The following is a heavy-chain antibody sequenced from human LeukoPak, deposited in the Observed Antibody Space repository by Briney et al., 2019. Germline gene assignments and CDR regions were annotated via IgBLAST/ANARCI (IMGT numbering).Heavy chain of an antibody. V-gene: IGHV4-4*07. CDR1: GGSISSYY. CDR2: IYTSGST. Sequence: SETLSLTCTISGGSISSYYWCWFRQPAGKGLEWIGRIYTSGSTNYNPSLKNRVTMSIDTSKNQFSLKLSSVTAADTAMYYCARDDLDSTAYDYWGQGTLVTVSS. CDR3: ARDDLDSTAYDY. J-gene: IGHJ4*02. D-gene: IGHD5-18*01.